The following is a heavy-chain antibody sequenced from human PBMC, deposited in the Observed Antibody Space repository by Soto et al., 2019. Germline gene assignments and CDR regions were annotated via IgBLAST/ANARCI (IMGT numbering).Heavy chain of an antibody. Sequence: GGSLRLSCAASGFTFSSYAMHWVRQAPGKGLEWVAVISYDGSNKYYADSVKGRFAISRDNSKNTLYLQMNSLRAEDTAVYYCARDRSAFDIWGQGTMVTVSS. CDR1: GFTFSSYA. CDR3: ARDRSAFDI. J-gene: IGHJ3*02. V-gene: IGHV3-30*09. CDR2: ISYDGSNK.